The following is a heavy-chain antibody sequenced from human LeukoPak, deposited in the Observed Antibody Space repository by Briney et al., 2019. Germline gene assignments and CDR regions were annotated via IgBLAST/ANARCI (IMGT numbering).Heavy chain of an antibody. CDR1: GYSFTSYW. J-gene: IGHJ3*01. D-gene: IGHD2-2*03. CDR3: ARQRGYRMTKDGFDV. Sequence: GESLKISCKGSGYSFTSYWIGRVRHMPGKGLEWMTIIYPGDSETRYSPSLQGQVTISADKSINTAYLQWSSLKASDSGMYYCARQRGYRMTKDGFDVWGQGTMVTVSS. V-gene: IGHV5-51*01. CDR2: IYPGDSET.